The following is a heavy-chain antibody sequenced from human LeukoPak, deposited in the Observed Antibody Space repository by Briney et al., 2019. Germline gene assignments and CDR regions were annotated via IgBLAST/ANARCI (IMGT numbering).Heavy chain of an antibody. CDR1: GGSISSSSYY. CDR2: IYYSGST. D-gene: IGHD3-10*01. V-gene: IGHV4-39*01. CDR3: ARSRISMVRGIKSYLFDY. J-gene: IGHJ4*02. Sequence: SETLSLTCTVSGGSISSSSYYWGWIRQPPGKGLEWIGSIYYSGSTYYNPSLKSRVTISVDTSKNQFSLKLSSVTAADTAMYYCARSRISMVRGIKSYLFDYWGQGTLVTVSS.